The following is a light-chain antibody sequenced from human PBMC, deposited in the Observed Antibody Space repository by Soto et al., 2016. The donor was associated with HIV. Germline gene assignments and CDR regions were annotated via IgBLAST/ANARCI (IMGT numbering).Light chain of an antibody. J-gene: IGKJ2*01. CDR3: LQDYSYPYT. V-gene: IGKV1-6*01. CDR2: GAS. CDR1: QGIRKD. Sequence: AIQLTQSPSSLSASVGDRVIITCRASQGIRKDLGWYQRKPGKAPRLLIYGASTLQTGVPSRFSGSGSGTHFTLTISSLQTDDFATYYCLQDYSYPYTFGQGTKLEIK.